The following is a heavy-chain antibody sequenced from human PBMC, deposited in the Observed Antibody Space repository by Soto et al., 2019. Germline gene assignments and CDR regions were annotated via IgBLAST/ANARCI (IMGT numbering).Heavy chain of an antibody. CDR2: ISWNSGSI. J-gene: IGHJ4*02. V-gene: IGHV3-9*01. CDR3: AKETSGSYDYFDY. Sequence: ESGGGLVQPGRSLRLSCAASGFTFDDYAMHWVRQAPGKGLEWVSGISWNSGSIGYADSVKGRFTISRDNAKNSLYLQMNSLRAEDTALYYCAKETSGSYDYFDYWGQGTLVTVSS. CDR1: GFTFDDYA. D-gene: IGHD1-26*01.